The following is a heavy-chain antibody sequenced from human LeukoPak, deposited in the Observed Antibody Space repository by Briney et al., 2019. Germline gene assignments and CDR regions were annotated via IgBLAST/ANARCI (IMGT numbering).Heavy chain of an antibody. Sequence: GGSLRLSCAASGFTFSGYGISWVRQAPGKGLEWVSAIGGSGSSTFYADSVRGRFTISRDNSRNTFYLQMNSLRGDDTAVYYCASRDPCSGGTCYGLGYWGQGTLVTVSS. CDR3: ASRDPCSGGTCYGLGY. CDR2: IGGSGSST. J-gene: IGHJ4*02. D-gene: IGHD2-15*01. CDR1: GFTFSGYG. V-gene: IGHV3-23*01.